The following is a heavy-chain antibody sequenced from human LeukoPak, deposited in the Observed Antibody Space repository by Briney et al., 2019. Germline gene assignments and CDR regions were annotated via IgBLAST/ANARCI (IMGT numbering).Heavy chain of an antibody. D-gene: IGHD3-3*01. CDR1: GGSINSSSYY. V-gene: IGHV4-39*07. CDR2: IDYSGST. Sequence: SETLSLTCTVAGGSINSSSYYWGWNRQPPGKGLEWIGIIDYSGSTYYNPSLKSRVIIPIDTAKNQFSLRLNSVTAADTAVYFCAREGGTLRFLEWLPRDNWLDPWGQGTPVTVSS. CDR3: AREGGTLRFLEWLPRDNWLDP. J-gene: IGHJ5*02.